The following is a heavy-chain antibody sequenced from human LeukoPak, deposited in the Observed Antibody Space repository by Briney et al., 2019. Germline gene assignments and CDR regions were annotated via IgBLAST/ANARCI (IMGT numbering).Heavy chain of an antibody. CDR2: ITVNGGGI. CDR3: AKDPNGDYVGAFDG. Sequence: GGSLRLSCAASGFTFSSYSMNWVRQAPGKGLEWVSSITVNGGGISYADSVKGRFTISRDNSKNTLYLQMSSLRAEDTAVYYCAKDPNGDYVGAFDGWDRGTRVTVSS. V-gene: IGHV3-23*01. CDR1: GFTFSSYS. J-gene: IGHJ3*01. D-gene: IGHD4-17*01.